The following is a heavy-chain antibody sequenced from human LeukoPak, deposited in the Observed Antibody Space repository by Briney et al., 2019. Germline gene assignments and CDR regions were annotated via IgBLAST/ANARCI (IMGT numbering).Heavy chain of an antibody. J-gene: IGHJ4*02. CDR1: GFTFSSYS. Sequence: GGSLRLSCAASGFTFSSYSMNWVRQAPGKGLEWVSSISSSSYIYYADSVKGRFTISRDNAKNSLYLQMNCLRAEDTAVYYCARDPGYCSSTSCYGSFDYWGQGTLVTVSS. CDR2: ISSSSYI. CDR3: ARDPGYCSSTSCYGSFDY. V-gene: IGHV3-21*01. D-gene: IGHD2-2*01.